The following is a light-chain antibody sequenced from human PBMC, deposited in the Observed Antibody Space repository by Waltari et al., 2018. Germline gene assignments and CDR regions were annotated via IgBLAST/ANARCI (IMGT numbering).Light chain of an antibody. Sequence: DIQMTQSPSSVSASVGDRVTITCRASQGISSLLAWYQQRPGKAPNRLIYAVTSLQSGVPSRFTGGGSGTDFTLTISSLQPEDFATYYCQQANSFPLFGGGTKVEIK. J-gene: IGKJ4*01. CDR2: AVT. V-gene: IGKV1-12*01. CDR3: QQANSFPL. CDR1: QGISSL.